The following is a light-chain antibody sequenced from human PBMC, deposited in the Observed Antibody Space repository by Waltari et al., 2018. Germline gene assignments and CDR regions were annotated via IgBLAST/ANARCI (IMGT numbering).Light chain of an antibody. Sequence: DIQLTQSPSTLSAPLGDRVNITCRASQSVSSWMAWFQQKTGNAPTLLIYKASNLNSGVSSRFSGRGSGTEFTLTISRLQPDDSATYYCQQYNDLWTFGQGTKVEIK. V-gene: IGKV1-5*03. J-gene: IGKJ1*01. CDR2: KAS. CDR3: QQYNDLWT. CDR1: QSVSSW.